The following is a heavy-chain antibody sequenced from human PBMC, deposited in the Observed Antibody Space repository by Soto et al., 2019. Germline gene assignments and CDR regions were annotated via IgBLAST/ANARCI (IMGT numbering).Heavy chain of an antibody. CDR1: GYTFTGYY. Sequence: SVKVSCKASGYTFTGYYMHWVRQAPGQGLEWMGWINPNSGGTNYAQKFQGWVTMTRDTSIGTAYMELSRLRSDDTAVYYCARDRITMVRGVITNGHWFDPWGQGTLVTVSS. V-gene: IGHV1-2*04. D-gene: IGHD3-10*01. CDR3: ARDRITMVRGVITNGHWFDP. J-gene: IGHJ5*02. CDR2: INPNSGGT.